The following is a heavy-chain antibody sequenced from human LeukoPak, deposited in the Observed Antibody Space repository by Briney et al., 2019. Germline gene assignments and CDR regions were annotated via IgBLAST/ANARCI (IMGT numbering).Heavy chain of an antibody. J-gene: IGHJ6*02. CDR3: ARGGDPLLWFGGSTYYYGMDV. CDR1: GFTFSSYA. Sequence: GGSLRLSCAASGFTFSSYAMSWVRQAPGKGLEWVSAISGSGGSTYYADSVKGRFTISRDNSKNTLYLQMNSLRAEDTAVYYCARGGDPLLWFGGSTYYYGMDVWGQGTTVTVSS. V-gene: IGHV3-23*01. D-gene: IGHD3-10*01. CDR2: ISGSGGST.